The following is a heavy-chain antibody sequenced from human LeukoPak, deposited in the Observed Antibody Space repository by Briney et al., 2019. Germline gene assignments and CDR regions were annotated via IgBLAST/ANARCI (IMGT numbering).Heavy chain of an antibody. CDR2: FYPGDSSA. J-gene: IGHJ4*02. Sequence: GESLKISCKVSGYSFTSYWIGWVRQMPGKGLEWMGIFYPGDSSAKYSPSFQGQVTISADKSISTAYLQWSSLKASDTAMYYCARRICSGGSCYSGIVDYWGQGTLVTVSS. CDR3: ARRICSGGSCYSGIVDY. D-gene: IGHD2-15*01. CDR1: GYSFTSYW. V-gene: IGHV5-51*01.